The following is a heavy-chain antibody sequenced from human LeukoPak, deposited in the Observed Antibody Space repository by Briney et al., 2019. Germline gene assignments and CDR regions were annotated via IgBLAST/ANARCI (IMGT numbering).Heavy chain of an antibody. V-gene: IGHV4-34*01. D-gene: IGHD1-26*01. CDR2: INHSGST. J-gene: IGHJ4*02. CDR1: GGSFSGYY. CDR3: AGGRNGYSGSLRALVFGY. Sequence: SETLSLTCAVYGGSFSGYYGSWIRQPPGKGLEWIGEINHSGSTNYNPSLTSRVTISVDASKNRFSLNLSSVTAAETAVYYCAGGRNGYSGSLRALVFGYWGQGTLVTVSS.